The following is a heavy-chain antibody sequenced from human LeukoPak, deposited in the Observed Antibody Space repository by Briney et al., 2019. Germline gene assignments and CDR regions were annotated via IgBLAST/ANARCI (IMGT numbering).Heavy chain of an antibody. D-gene: IGHD6-13*01. Sequence: PGGSLRLSCAASGFTFSSYAMRWVRQAPGKGLEWVAVISYDGSNKYYADSVKGRFTISRDNSKNTLYLQMNSLRAEDTAVYYCARDPSIAAAAHNWFDPWGQGTLVTVSS. J-gene: IGHJ5*02. CDR2: ISYDGSNK. CDR3: ARDPSIAAAAHNWFDP. V-gene: IGHV3-30-3*01. CDR1: GFTFSSYA.